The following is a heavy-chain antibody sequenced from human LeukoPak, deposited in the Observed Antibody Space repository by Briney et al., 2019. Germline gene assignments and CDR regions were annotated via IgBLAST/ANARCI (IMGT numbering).Heavy chain of an antibody. CDR2: IIPIFGTA. CDR3: ASGGYDFWSGLVKNFDC. V-gene: IGHV1-69*06. Sequence: SVQVSCKASGGTFSSYAISWVRQAPGQGLEWMGGIIPIFGTANYAQKFQGRVTITADKSTSTAYMELSSLRSEDTAVYYCASGGYDFWSGLVKNFDCWGQGTLVTVSS. D-gene: IGHD3-3*01. CDR1: GGTFSSYA. J-gene: IGHJ4*02.